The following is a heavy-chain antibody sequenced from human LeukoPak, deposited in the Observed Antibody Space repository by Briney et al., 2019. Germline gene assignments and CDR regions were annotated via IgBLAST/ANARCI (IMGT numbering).Heavy chain of an antibody. D-gene: IGHD4/OR15-4a*01. CDR3: ARRYGANDY. CDR2: IDPSDSYT. Sequence: NLGESLKISCKGSGYSFTSYWISWVRQMPGKGLEWMGRIDPSDSYTNYGPSSQGHVTISADKSISTAYLQWSSLKASDTAMYCCARRYGANDYWGQGTLVTVSS. J-gene: IGHJ4*02. CDR1: GYSFTSYW. V-gene: IGHV5-10-1*01.